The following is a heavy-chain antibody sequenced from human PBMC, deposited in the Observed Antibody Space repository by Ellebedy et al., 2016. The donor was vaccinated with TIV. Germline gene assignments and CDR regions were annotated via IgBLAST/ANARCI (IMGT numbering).Heavy chain of an antibody. Sequence: GESLKISCAASGFTFSSHGMAWVRQAPGKGLEWLSGIPGGGVTTYYADSVKGRFTISRDNSKNTLFLQLSSLSAEDTAVFYCVRVMWPVPGPVDPFDYWGQGTPVTVSS. D-gene: IGHD6-19*01. CDR1: GFTFSSHG. CDR2: IPGGGVTT. V-gene: IGHV3-23*01. CDR3: VRVMWPVPGPVDPFDY. J-gene: IGHJ4*02.